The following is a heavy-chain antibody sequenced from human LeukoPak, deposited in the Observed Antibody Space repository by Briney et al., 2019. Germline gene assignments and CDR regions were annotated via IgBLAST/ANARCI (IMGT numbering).Heavy chain of an antibody. V-gene: IGHV3-30-3*01. CDR2: ISYDGSNK. J-gene: IGHJ4*02. Sequence: GGSLRLSCAASGFTFSSYAMHWVRQAPSKGLEWVAVISYDGSNKYYADSVKGRFTISRDNSKNTLYLQMNSLRAEDTAVYYCARDRGDTSFDYWGQGTLVTVSS. CDR3: ARDRGDTSFDY. D-gene: IGHD3-10*01. CDR1: GFTFSSYA.